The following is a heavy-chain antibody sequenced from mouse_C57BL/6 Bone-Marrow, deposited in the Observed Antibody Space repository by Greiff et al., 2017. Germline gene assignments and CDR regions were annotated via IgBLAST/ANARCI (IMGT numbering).Heavy chain of an antibody. CDR2: IYPGSGST. Sequence: QVQLQQPGAELVKPGASVKMSCKASGYTFTSYWITWVKQRPGQGLEWIGDIYPGSGSTNYNETFKSKATLTVDTSSSTAYMPLSSLTSEDSAVYYCARPYYSNYWYFDVWGTGTTVTVSS. CDR1: GYTFTSYW. V-gene: IGHV1-55*01. J-gene: IGHJ1*03. CDR3: ARPYYSNYWYFDV. D-gene: IGHD2-5*01.